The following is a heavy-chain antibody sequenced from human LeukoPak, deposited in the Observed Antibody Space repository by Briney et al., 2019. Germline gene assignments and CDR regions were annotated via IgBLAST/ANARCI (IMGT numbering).Heavy chain of an antibody. D-gene: IGHD6-19*01. CDR2: IYYSGST. CDR3: ARGQSSGRSEDY. V-gene: IGHV4-31*03. J-gene: IGHJ4*02. Sequence: PSETLSLTCTVSGGSISSGGYYWSWIRQHPGKGLEWIGYIYYSGSTYYNPSLKSRVTISVDTSKNQFSLKLSSVTAADTAVYYCARGQSSGRSEDYGGQGTLVTVSS. CDR1: GGSISSGGYY.